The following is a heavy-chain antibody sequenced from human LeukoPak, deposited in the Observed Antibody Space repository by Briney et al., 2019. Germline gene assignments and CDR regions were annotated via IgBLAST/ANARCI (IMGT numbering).Heavy chain of an antibody. Sequence: GGSLRLSCAASAFTFSSYRMNWVRQAPGKGLEWVSSISSSSGYIYYADSVKGRFAISRDNAKNSLYLQMNSLRAEDTAVYYCAKDRRYFGSGLDYWGQGTLVTVSS. V-gene: IGHV3-21*04. CDR2: ISSSSGYI. D-gene: IGHD3-10*01. CDR3: AKDRRYFGSGLDY. J-gene: IGHJ4*02. CDR1: AFTFSSYR.